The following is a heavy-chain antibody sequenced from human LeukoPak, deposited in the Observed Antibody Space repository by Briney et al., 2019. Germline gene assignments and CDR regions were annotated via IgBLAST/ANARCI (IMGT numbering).Heavy chain of an antibody. J-gene: IGHJ4*02. Sequence: SETLSLTCTVSGGSISSYYWSWIRQPPGKGLEWIGYIYYSGSTNYNPSLKSRVTISVDTSKNQFSLKLSSVTAADTAVYYCARDRYGSGSFDYWGQGTLVTVSS. V-gene: IGHV4-59*01. D-gene: IGHD3-10*01. CDR1: GGSISSYY. CDR2: IYYSGST. CDR3: ARDRYGSGSFDY.